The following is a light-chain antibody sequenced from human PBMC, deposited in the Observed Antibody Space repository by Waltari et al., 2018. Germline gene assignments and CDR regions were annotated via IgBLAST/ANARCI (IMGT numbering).Light chain of an antibody. CDR3: QHLDTSWT. V-gene: IGKV3-20*01. Sequence: ELVLTQSPVTLSLSPGERATLSCRASQSGNDIYLAWSQQNVGQPPRLLIYGASRRATGIPDRFSGSGSGTDFSLTISRLEPEDFAVYYCQHLDTSWTFGQGTKVEIK. CDR1: QSGNDIY. CDR2: GAS. J-gene: IGKJ1*01.